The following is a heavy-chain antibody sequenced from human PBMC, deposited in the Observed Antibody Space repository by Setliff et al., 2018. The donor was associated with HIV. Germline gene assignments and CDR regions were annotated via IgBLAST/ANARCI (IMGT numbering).Heavy chain of an antibody. J-gene: IGHJ4*02. V-gene: IGHV3-30*02. CDR1: GFTFSSYG. CDR2: IRCDGSNE. CDR3: ATGPLDY. Sequence: GGSLRLSCAASGFTFSSYGMHWVRQAPGKGLEWVAFIRCDGSNEYYADSVKGRFTISRDDSKNTVYLQMNSLKIDDTGLYYCATGPLDYWGQGTLVTVSS.